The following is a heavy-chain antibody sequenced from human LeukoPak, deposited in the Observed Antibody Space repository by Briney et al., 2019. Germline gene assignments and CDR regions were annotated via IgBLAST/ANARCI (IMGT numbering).Heavy chain of an antibody. CDR3: ARRSSGSSGQPFDY. J-gene: IGHJ4*02. CDR2: IYHSGST. D-gene: IGHD6-19*01. Sequence: PSETLSLTCVVSSGSISSSSWWSWVRQPPGKGLDWIGEIYHSGSTNCNPSLKSRVTISVDKSKNQFSLKLSSVTAADTAVYYCARRSSGSSGQPFDYWGQGTLVTVSS. CDR1: SGSISSSSW. V-gene: IGHV4-4*02.